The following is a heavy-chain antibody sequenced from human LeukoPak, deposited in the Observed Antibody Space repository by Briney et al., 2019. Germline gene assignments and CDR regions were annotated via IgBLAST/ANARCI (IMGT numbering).Heavy chain of an antibody. CDR3: ASQYCSGGSCYPLFDY. D-gene: IGHD2-15*01. J-gene: IGHJ4*02. V-gene: IGHV4-59*01. CDR2: IYYTGST. Sequence: SETLSLTCTVSGGSIGSYYWSWIRQPPGKGLEWIGYIYYTGSTNYNPSLKSRVTISVDTSKNQFSLRLSSVTAADTAVYYCASQYCSGGSCYPLFDYWGQGTLVTVSS. CDR1: GGSIGSYY.